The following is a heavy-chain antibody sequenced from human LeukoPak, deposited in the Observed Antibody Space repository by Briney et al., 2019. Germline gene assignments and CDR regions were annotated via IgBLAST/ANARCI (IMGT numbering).Heavy chain of an antibody. Sequence: PSETLSLTCAVYGGSFSGYYWGWIRQPPGKGLEWIGEINHSGSTNYNPSLKSRVTISVDTSKNQFSLKLSSVTAADTAVYYCARGRGGITMVRYDYWGQGTLVTVSS. CDR2: INHSGST. V-gene: IGHV4-34*01. J-gene: IGHJ4*02. D-gene: IGHD3-10*01. CDR1: GGSFSGYY. CDR3: ARGRGGITMVRYDY.